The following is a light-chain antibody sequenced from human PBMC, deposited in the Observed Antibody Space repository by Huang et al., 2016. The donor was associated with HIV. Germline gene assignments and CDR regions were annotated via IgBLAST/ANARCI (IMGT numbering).Light chain of an antibody. CDR3: QQYNNWWT. CDR2: GAS. V-gene: IGKV3-15*01. CDR1: QSVSSN. J-gene: IGKJ1*01. Sequence: EIVMTQSPATLSGSPGERATLSCRASQSVSSNLAWYQQKPGQAPRLLIYGASTRATGIPARCSGSGSGTEFTRTISSLQSEDFAVYYCQQYNNWWTFGQGTKVEIK.